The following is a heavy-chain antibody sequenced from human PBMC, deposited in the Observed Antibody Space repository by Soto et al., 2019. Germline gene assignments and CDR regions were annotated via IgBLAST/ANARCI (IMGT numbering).Heavy chain of an antibody. Sequence: PGVSLRLSCSASGFTFSNYEMNWVRQFPGKGLEWISYVSDSGSTIQYADSVKGRFTISRDNAKNSLYLQMNSLRAEDTAVYYCAKDEPPLFDYWGQGTLVTVSA. CDR3: AKDEPPLFDY. V-gene: IGHV3-48*03. CDR2: VSDSGSTI. J-gene: IGHJ4*02. CDR1: GFTFSNYE.